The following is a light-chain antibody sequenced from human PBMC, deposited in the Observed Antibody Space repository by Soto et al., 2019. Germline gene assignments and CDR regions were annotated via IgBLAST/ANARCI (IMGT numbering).Light chain of an antibody. CDR1: QSVSRY. CDR2: TAS. Sequence: DIQMTQSPSSLSASVGDRVTITCRASQSVSRYLNWYQQKPGRAPKLLISTASSLQSVVPSRFSGSGSGTDFPLTISSLQPEDCATYYCQQGFSTPLTFGGGAKVEI. V-gene: IGKV1-39*01. CDR3: QQGFSTPLT. J-gene: IGKJ4*01.